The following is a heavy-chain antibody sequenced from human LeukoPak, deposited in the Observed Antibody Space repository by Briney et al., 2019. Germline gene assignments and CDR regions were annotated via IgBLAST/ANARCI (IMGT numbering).Heavy chain of an antibody. CDR3: ARDASDYYDSSGSYYFDY. Sequence: PGGSLRLSCAASGFTFSSYSMNWVRQAPGKGLEWVSSISSSSSYIYYADTVKGRFTISRDNAKNSLYLQMNSLRAEDTAVYYCARDASDYYDSSGSYYFDYWGQGTLVTVSS. CDR2: ISSSSSYI. V-gene: IGHV3-21*01. CDR1: GFTFSSYS. D-gene: IGHD3-22*01. J-gene: IGHJ4*02.